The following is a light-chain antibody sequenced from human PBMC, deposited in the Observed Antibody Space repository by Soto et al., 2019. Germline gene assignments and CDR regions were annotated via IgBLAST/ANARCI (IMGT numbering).Light chain of an antibody. V-gene: IGLV2-14*03. J-gene: IGLJ1*01. CDR2: DVS. CDR3: LSYTTSSTYV. Sequence: QSALTQPASVSGSPGQSIAISCTGTSGDIGAYNYVSWYQQHPGRAPKLMIYDVSKRPSGVSTRFSGSKSDNTASLTISGLQPEDEGDYYCLSYTTSSTYVFGTGTKVTVL. CDR1: SGDIGAYNY.